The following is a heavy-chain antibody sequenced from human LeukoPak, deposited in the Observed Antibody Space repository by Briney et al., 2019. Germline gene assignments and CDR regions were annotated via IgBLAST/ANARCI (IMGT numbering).Heavy chain of an antibody. CDR1: GFTFSSYS. J-gene: IGHJ4*02. D-gene: IGHD3-3*01. CDR2: ISSSSSYI. V-gene: IGHV3-21*04. CDR3: ANLITIFGVVDY. Sequence: GGSLRLSCAASGFTFSSYSMNWVRQAPGKGLEWVSSISSSSSYIYYADSVKGRFTISRDNSKNTLYLQMNSLRAEDTAVYYCANLITIFGVVDYWGQGTLVTVSS.